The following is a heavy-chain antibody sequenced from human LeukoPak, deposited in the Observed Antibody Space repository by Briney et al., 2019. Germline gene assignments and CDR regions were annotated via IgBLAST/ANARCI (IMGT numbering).Heavy chain of an antibody. J-gene: IGHJ4*02. V-gene: IGHV1-46*01. CDR3: ARDLCSGGSCHYFDY. CDR2: INPSGGST. Sequence: GASVKVSCKASGYSFTSYYMHWVRQAPGQGLEWMGIINPSGGSTTYAQKFQGRVTMTRDTSTSTVYMELSSLRSEDTAVYYCARDLCSGGSCHYFDYWGQGTLVTVSS. D-gene: IGHD2-15*01. CDR1: GYSFTSYY.